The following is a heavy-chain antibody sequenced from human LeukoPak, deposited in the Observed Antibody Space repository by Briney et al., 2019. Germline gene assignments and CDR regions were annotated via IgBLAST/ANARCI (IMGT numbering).Heavy chain of an antibody. D-gene: IGHD2-2*01. CDR2: ISAYNGNT. J-gene: IGHJ4*02. CDR3: ARARIVVVPAANDY. Sequence: ASVKVSCKASGYTFTSYGIGWVRQAPGQGLEWMGWISAYNGNTNYAQKLQGRVTMTTDTSTSTAYMELRSLRSDDTAVYYCARARIVVVPAANDYWGQGTLVTVSS. V-gene: IGHV1-18*04. CDR1: GYTFTSYG.